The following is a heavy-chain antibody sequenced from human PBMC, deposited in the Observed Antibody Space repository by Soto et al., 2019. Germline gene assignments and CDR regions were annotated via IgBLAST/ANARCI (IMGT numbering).Heavy chain of an antibody. V-gene: IGHV4-59*01. J-gene: IGHJ5*02. Sequence: PSETLSLTCTGSCGSISSYYWSWIRQPPGKGLEWIGYIYYSGSTNYNPSLKSRVTISVDTSKNQFSLKLSSVTAADTAVYYCARASWLVPFDPWGQGSLVTVS. CDR1: CGSISSYY. CDR3: ARASWLVPFDP. CDR2: IYYSGST. D-gene: IGHD6-19*01.